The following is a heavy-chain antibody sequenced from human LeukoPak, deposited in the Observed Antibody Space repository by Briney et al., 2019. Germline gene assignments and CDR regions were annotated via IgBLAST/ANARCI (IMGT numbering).Heavy chain of an antibody. CDR2: VWYDGSLK. Sequence: PGGSLRLSCAASGFTFSTYGMNWVRQAPGKGLECVAVVWYDGSLKYYRDSVKGRFTISRDNSKNTLYLQMNSLRVEDTAVYYCARGDGGGGTHPFDYWGQGTLVTVSS. J-gene: IGHJ4*02. CDR1: GFTFSTYG. V-gene: IGHV3-33*01. CDR3: ARGDGGGGTHPFDY. D-gene: IGHD2-15*01.